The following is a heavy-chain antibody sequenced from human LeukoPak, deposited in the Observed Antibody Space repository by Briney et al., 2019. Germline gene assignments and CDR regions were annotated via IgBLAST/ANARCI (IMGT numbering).Heavy chain of an antibody. J-gene: IGHJ4*02. CDR1: GGTFSSYA. CDR2: IIPIFGTA. D-gene: IGHD3-10*01. Sequence: ASVKVSCKASGGTFSSYAISWVRQAPGQGLEWMGGIIPIFGTANYAQKLQGRVTITADESTSTAYMELSSLRSEDTAVYYCARDSRMVRGVGSFDYWGQGTLVTVSS. V-gene: IGHV1-69*13. CDR3: ARDSRMVRGVGSFDY.